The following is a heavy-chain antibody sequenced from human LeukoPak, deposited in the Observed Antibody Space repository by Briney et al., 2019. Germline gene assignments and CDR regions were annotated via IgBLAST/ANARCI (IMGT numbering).Heavy chain of an antibody. Sequence: ASVTVSCKASGYTFTGYYMHWVRQAPGQGLEWMGWINPNSGGTNYAQKFQGRVTMTRDTSISTAYMELSRLRSDDTAVYYCARDVRFYYDSSGYSKHFDYWGQGTLVTVSS. D-gene: IGHD3-22*01. J-gene: IGHJ4*02. CDR2: INPNSGGT. CDR3: ARDVRFYYDSSGYSKHFDY. V-gene: IGHV1-2*02. CDR1: GYTFTGYY.